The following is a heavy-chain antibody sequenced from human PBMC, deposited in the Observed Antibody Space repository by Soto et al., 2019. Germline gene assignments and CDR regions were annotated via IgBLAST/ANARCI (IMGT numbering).Heavy chain of an antibody. CDR2: IYYSGST. D-gene: IGHD6-6*01. J-gene: IGHJ4*02. CDR3: ARLIEYSSSYNVLGNFEY. Sequence: SETLSLTCTVSGGSISSYYWSWIRQPPGKGLEWIGYIYYSGSTNYNPSLKSRVTISVDTSKNQFSLKLSSVTAADTAVYYCARLIEYSSSYNVLGNFEYWGQGTLVTVSS. V-gene: IGHV4-59*01. CDR1: GGSISSYY.